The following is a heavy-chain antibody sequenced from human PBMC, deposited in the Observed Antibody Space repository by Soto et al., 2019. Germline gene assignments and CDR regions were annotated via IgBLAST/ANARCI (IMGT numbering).Heavy chain of an antibody. V-gene: IGHV3-21*01. CDR3: AKDSGCVNNACAYDP. J-gene: IGHJ5*02. Sequence: LRLSCAGSGFSFSDYTTNWVRQAPGKGLEWVSSISRGSDYIFYADTVKGRFTISRDNARNSLYLQMSSLRAEDTAVYYCAKDSGCVNNACAYDPWGQGTLVTVSS. CDR2: ISRGSDYI. CDR1: GFSFSDYT. D-gene: IGHD1-20*01.